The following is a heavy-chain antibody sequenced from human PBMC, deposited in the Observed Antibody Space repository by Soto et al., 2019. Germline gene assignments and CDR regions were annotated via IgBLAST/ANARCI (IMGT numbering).Heavy chain of an antibody. D-gene: IGHD3-9*01. Sequence: GGSLRLSCAASGFTFSSYAMHWVRQAPGKGLEWVAVISYDGSNKYYADSVKGRFTISRDNSKNTLYLQMNSLRAEDTAVYYCARERYDILPGYCFDYWGPGTLVTVSS. CDR1: GFTFSSYA. CDR3: ARERYDILPGYCFDY. CDR2: ISYDGSNK. V-gene: IGHV3-30-3*01. J-gene: IGHJ4*02.